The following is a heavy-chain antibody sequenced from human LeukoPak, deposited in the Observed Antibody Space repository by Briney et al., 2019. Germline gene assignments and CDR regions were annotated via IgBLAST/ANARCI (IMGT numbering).Heavy chain of an antibody. J-gene: IGHJ4*02. D-gene: IGHD5-18*01. CDR2: IIPILGIA. Sequence: ASVKVSYKASGGTFSSYAISWVRQAPGQGLEWMGRIIPILGIANYAQKFQGRVTITADKSTSTAYMELSSLRSEDTAVYYCARDGANTAMAFDYWGQGTLVTVSS. V-gene: IGHV1-69*04. CDR3: ARDGANTAMAFDY. CDR1: GGTFSSYA.